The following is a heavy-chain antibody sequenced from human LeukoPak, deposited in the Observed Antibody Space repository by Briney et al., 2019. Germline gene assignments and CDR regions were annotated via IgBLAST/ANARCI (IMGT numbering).Heavy chain of an antibody. Sequence: PSETLSLTCAVSGDSISSGAYSWSWIRQPPGKDLEWIGYIYPSGSTYYNPSLKSRVTISVDRSKNQFSLKLTSVTAADTAVYYCARRLRGYFGYWGQGTLVTVSS. J-gene: IGHJ4*02. CDR3: ARRLRGYFGY. CDR2: IYPSGST. D-gene: IGHD4-17*01. CDR1: GDSISSGAYS. V-gene: IGHV4-30-2*01.